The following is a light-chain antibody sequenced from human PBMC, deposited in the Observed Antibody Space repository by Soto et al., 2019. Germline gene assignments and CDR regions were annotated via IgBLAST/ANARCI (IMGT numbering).Light chain of an antibody. CDR3: QQYNSSPFT. V-gene: IGKV3-20*01. CDR2: GAS. J-gene: IGKJ3*01. Sequence: ETVLTQSPGTLSLSPGERATLSCRASQSISRSYLAWYQQKAGQAPRPLICGASSRATGIPVRFSGSGSETDFTLTISRLEPEDFAVYYCQQYNSSPFTFGPGTKVDVK. CDR1: QSISRSY.